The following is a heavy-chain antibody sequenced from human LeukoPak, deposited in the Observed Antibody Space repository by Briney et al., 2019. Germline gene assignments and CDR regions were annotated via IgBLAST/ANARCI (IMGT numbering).Heavy chain of an antibody. Sequence: SETLSHTCTVSGASISTIISYWGWIRQTPGKGLEWIGSIYYSGTTYYNPSLESRVTISIDTSKNQFSLKLSSVTAADTAAYYCARLLLSGLVADYWGQGTLVTVSS. V-gene: IGHV4-39*07. D-gene: IGHD2/OR15-2a*01. J-gene: IGHJ4*02. CDR1: GASISTIISY. CDR2: IYYSGTT. CDR3: ARLLLSGLVADY.